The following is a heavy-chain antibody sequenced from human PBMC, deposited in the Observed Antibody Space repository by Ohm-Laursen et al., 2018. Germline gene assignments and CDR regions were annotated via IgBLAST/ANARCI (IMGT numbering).Heavy chain of an antibody. CDR3: ARGRLSGTRRALDI. CDR2: MNPKNDDT. D-gene: IGHD1-7*01. J-gene: IGHJ3*02. V-gene: IGHV1-8*01. CDR1: GYTFINSD. Sequence: GSSVTVSCKTSGYTFINSDIHWVRQASGQGLEWMGWMNPKNDDTGYAHKFQGRVTMSRNTSISTANLEMTSLRSEDTAVYYCARGRLSGTRRALDIWGQGTLVTVSS.